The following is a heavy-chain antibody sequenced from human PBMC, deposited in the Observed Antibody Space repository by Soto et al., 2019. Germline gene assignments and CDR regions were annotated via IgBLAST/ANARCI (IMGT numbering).Heavy chain of an antibody. CDR1: GFTFSNYS. D-gene: IGHD3-10*01. CDR2: ISSSSGTI. J-gene: IGHJ6*02. CDR3: VRFPESRVESGPTRALYYYYGMDV. Sequence: GGSLRLSCVASGFTFSNYSMNWVRQAPGKGLEWISYISSSSGTIYYSDSVKGRFSTSRDNAKNSLYLQMNSLRDEDTAVYYCVRFPESRVESGPTRALYYYYGMDVWGQGTTVTVSS. V-gene: IGHV3-48*02.